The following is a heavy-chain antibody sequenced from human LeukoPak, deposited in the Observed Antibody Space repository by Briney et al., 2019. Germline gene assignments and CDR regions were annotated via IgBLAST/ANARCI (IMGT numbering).Heavy chain of an antibody. J-gene: IGHJ4*02. D-gene: IGHD2-2*02. CDR2: INPNSGST. CDR1: GYTFTSYY. Sequence: GASVKVSCKASGYTFTSYYMQRVRQAPGQGLEWMGIINPNSGSTSDAQKFQGRVTMTRDTSTSTVYMELSSLRSEDTAVYYCAREVKAAADAIPTILDYWGQGTLVTVSS. V-gene: IGHV1-46*01. CDR3: AREVKAAADAIPTILDY.